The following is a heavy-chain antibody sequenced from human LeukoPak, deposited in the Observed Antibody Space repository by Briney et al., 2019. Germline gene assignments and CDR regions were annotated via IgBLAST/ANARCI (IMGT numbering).Heavy chain of an antibody. CDR2: IRSKAYGGTT. V-gene: IGHV3-49*04. D-gene: IGHD7-27*01. CDR1: GFTFGDYA. J-gene: IGHJ4*02. CDR3: AKGKGQNWDPFDY. Sequence: GGSLRLSCTASGFTFGDYAMSWVRQAPGKGLEWVGFIRSKAYGGTTEYAASVKGRFTISRDDSKSIAYLQMNSLKTEDTAVYYCAKGKGQNWDPFDYWGQGTLVTVSS.